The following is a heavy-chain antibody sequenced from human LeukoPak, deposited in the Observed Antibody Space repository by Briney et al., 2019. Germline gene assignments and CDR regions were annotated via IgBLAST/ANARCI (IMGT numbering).Heavy chain of an antibody. CDR1: GGTFSSYA. CDR3: ARDSSSGWAFDI. Sequence: ASVEVSCKASGGTFSSYAISWVRQAPGQGLEWMGGIIPIFGTANYAQKFQGRVTITTDESTSTAYMELSSLRSEDTAVYYCARDSSSGWAFDIWGQGTMVTVSS. D-gene: IGHD6-25*01. CDR2: IIPIFGTA. V-gene: IGHV1-69*05. J-gene: IGHJ3*02.